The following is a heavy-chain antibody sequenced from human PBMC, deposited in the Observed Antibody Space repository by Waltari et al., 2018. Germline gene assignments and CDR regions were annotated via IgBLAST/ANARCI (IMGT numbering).Heavy chain of an antibody. CDR2: FSYNANT. V-gene: IGHV4-39*01. Sequence: QLQLQESGPGLVKPSETLSLTCSVSGASIPSTRYYWGWIRQPPGKGLEWIGSFSYNANTYYNPSLKSRVTISVDTSKNQFSLQLRSVTAADTAVYYCARPGRVGGGSLMGLDYWGQGTLVTVSS. CDR3: ARPGRVGGGSLMGLDY. D-gene: IGHD2-8*01. CDR1: GASIPSTRYY. J-gene: IGHJ4*02.